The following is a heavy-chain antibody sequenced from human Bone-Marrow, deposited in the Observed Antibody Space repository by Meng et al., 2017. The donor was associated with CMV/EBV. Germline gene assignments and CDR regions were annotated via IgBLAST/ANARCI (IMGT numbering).Heavy chain of an antibody. CDR2: MNPNSGNT. CDR1: GYTFTSYD. V-gene: IGHV1-8*01. Sequence: ASVKVSCKASGYTFTSYDINWVRQATGQGLEWMGWMNPNSGNTGYAQKFQGRVTMTRNTSISTAYMELSSLRSEDTAVYYCARDPQIRFLEWDASWWFDPWGQGTLVTVSS. D-gene: IGHD3-3*01. CDR3: ARDPQIRFLEWDASWWFDP. J-gene: IGHJ5*02.